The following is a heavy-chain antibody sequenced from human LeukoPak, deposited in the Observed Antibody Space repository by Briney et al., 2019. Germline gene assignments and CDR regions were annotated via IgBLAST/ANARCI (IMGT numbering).Heavy chain of an antibody. Sequence: GGSLRLSCAASGFTFGTYGMTWVRQAPGKGLECVSAISVSDGRTYFADSVKGRFTISRDNSKSTLYLQMNSLRAEDTAVYYCAKNLHSSTTSCYDYWGQGTLVTVSS. CDR3: AKNLHSSTTSCYDY. V-gene: IGHV3-23*01. D-gene: IGHD2-2*01. CDR2: ISVSDGRT. J-gene: IGHJ4*02. CDR1: GFTFGTYG.